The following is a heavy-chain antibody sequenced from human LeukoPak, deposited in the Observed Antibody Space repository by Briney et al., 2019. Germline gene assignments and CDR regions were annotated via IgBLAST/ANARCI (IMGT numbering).Heavy chain of an antibody. D-gene: IGHD5-18*01. J-gene: IGHJ4*02. CDR3: AREAHVDTAMGMKPYYFDY. V-gene: IGHV4-34*01. CDR1: GRCFSGYH. CDR2: INHSGST. Sequence: LSRTCAVDGRCFSGYHWCWIRQPPGKGQEWIGEINHSGSTNYNPSLNSRVTISVDMSKNQSSLELSSVTSADTAVYYRAREAHVDTAMGMKPYYFDYGGQGTLVIVSA.